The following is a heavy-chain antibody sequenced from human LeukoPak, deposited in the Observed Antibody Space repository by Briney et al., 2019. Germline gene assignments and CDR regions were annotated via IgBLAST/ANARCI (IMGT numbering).Heavy chain of an antibody. D-gene: IGHD3-16*01. CDR2: MNPNSGNT. Sequence: ASVKVSCKSSGYTFTDYDINWVRQATGQGLEWMGWMNPNSGNTGYAQKFQGRVTMTRNTSISTAYMELNSLRSEDTAVYYCARGAGWLIDYWGQGILVTVSS. CDR3: ARGAGWLIDY. CDR1: GYTFTDYD. V-gene: IGHV1-8*02. J-gene: IGHJ4*02.